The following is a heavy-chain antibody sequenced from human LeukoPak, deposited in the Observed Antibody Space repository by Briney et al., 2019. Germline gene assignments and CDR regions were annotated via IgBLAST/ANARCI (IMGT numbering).Heavy chain of an antibody. CDR1: GGSISSSSYY. Sequence: PPETLSLTCTVSGGSISSSSYYWGWLRQPPGKGLEWIGRIYYSGSTYYNPSLKSRVTISVDTTKNQFALKLSSVTAADTAVYYCARPPPIVVVVAATPGAFDIWGQGTMVTVSS. V-gene: IGHV4-39*01. D-gene: IGHD2-15*01. CDR3: ARPPPIVVVVAATPGAFDI. J-gene: IGHJ3*02. CDR2: IYYSGST.